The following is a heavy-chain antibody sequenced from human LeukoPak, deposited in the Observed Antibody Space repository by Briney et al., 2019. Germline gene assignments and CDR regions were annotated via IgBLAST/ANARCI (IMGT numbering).Heavy chain of an antibody. CDR3: ARAEDIRYQVDDAFDI. J-gene: IGHJ3*02. CDR1: GGTFSSYA. Sequence: GASVKVSCKASGGTFSSYAISWVRQAPGQGLEWMGGIIPIFGTANYAQKFQGRVTITADESTSTAYMELSSLRSEDTAVYYCARAEDIRYQVDDAFDIWGQGTMVTVSS. V-gene: IGHV1-69*13. CDR2: IIPIFGTA. D-gene: IGHD2-15*01.